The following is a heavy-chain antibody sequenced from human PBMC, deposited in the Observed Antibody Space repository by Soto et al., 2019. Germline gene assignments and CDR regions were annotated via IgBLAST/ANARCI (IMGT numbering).Heavy chain of an antibody. CDR3: AIMVVVAAPEKNAFDI. V-gene: IGHV1-18*01. J-gene: IGHJ3*02. Sequence: QVQLVQSGAEVKKPGASVKVSCKASGYTFTSYGISWVRQAPGQGLEWMGWISAYNGNTNYAQKLQGRVTMTTDTTTSTAYMELRSLRSDATAVYYCAIMVVVAAPEKNAFDIWGQGTMVTVSS. CDR2: ISAYNGNT. D-gene: IGHD2-15*01. CDR1: GYTFTSYG.